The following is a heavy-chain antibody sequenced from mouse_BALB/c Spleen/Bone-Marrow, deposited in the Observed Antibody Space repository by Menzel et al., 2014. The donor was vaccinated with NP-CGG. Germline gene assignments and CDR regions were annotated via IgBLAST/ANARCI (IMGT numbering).Heavy chain of an antibody. J-gene: IGHJ2*01. CDR1: GYSITSGYY. CDR3: ARDWDGYYFDY. Sequence: EVKLMESGPGLVKPSQSLSLTCSVTGYSITSGYYWNWIRQFPGNKLEWMGYISYDGSNNYNPSLKNRISITRDTSKNQFFLKLNSVTTEDTATYYCARDWDGYYFDYWGQGTTLPASS. CDR2: ISYDGSN. D-gene: IGHD2-3*01. V-gene: IGHV3-6*02.